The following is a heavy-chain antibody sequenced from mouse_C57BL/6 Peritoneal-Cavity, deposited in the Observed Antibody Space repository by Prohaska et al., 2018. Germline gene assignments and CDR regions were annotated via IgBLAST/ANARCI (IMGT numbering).Heavy chain of an antibody. V-gene: IGHV11-2*01. D-gene: IGHD2-1*01. Sequence: EVQLLETGGGLVQPGGSRGLSCEGSGFTFSGFWMSWVRQTPGKTLEWIGDMNSDGSAINYAPSIKDRFTIFRDNDKSTLYLQISHVRSEDTAKYFCMRYGNYWYFDVWGTGTTVTVSS. CDR2: MNSDGSAI. CDR1: GFTFSGFW. J-gene: IGHJ1*03. CDR3: MRYGNYWYFDV.